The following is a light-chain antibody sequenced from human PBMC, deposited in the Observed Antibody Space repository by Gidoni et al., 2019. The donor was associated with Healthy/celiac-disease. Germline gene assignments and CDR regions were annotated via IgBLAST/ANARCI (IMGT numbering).Light chain of an antibody. CDR2: GAS. J-gene: IGKJ1*01. V-gene: IGKV3-15*01. Sequence: EIVMTQSQATLSVTPGERATLSCRASQRVSSNLAWYQQKPGQAPRLLIYGASTRATGIPARFSGSGSGTEFTLTISSLQSEDFAVYYCQQYNNWPPWTFGQXTKVEIK. CDR3: QQYNNWPPWT. CDR1: QRVSSN.